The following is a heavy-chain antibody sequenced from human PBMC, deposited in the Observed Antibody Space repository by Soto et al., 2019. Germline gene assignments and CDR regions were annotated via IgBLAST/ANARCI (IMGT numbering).Heavy chain of an antibody. CDR1: GGTFSSHS. Sequence: SVKVSCKASGGTFSSHSINWVRQAPGQGLEWMGGIIPIFGPANFAKKFQGRVTITADESTTTAYMELSSLTSEDTAVYYCATGSFTSTGGRIGYHYNAMDVWGQGTTVTVSS. V-gene: IGHV1-69*13. D-gene: IGHD1-1*01. CDR2: IIPIFGPA. CDR3: ATGSFTSTGGRIGYHYNAMDV. J-gene: IGHJ6*02.